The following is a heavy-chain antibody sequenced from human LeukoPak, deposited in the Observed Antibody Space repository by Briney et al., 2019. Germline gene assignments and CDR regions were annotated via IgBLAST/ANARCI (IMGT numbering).Heavy chain of an antibody. CDR3: ATSKPPRESYEAFDY. V-gene: IGHV1-24*01. J-gene: IGHJ4*02. CDR1: GYTLTELS. D-gene: IGHD1-26*01. CDR2: FDPEDGET. Sequence: ASVKVSCKVSGYTLTELSMHWVRQAPGKGLEWMGGFDPEDGETIYAQKFQGRVTMTEDTSTDTAYMELSSLRSEDTAVYYCATSKPPRESYEAFDYWGQGTLVTVSS.